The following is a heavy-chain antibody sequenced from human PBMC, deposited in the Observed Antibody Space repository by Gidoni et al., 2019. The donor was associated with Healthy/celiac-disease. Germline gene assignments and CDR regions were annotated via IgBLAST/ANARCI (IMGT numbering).Heavy chain of an antibody. CDR3: ARGLGSMVRGVIINYYYYYGMDV. Sequence: QVQLVESGGGVVQPGRSLRLSCAASGFTFSSYAMHWVRKAPGKGLEWVAVISYDGSNKYYADSVKGRFTISRDNSKNTLYLQMNSLRAEDTAVYYCARGLGSMVRGVIINYYYYYGMDVWGQGTTVTVSS. D-gene: IGHD3-10*01. V-gene: IGHV3-30-3*01. CDR2: ISYDGSNK. J-gene: IGHJ6*02. CDR1: GFTFSSYA.